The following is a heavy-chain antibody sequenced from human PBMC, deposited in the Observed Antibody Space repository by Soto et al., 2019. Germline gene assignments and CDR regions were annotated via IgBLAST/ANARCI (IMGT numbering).Heavy chain of an antibody. Sequence: QVQLQESGPGLVKPSETLSLTCTVSGGSISSYYWSWIRQPPGKGLEWIGYIYYSGSTNYNPSLMSRVTISVDTSNNQFSLKLSSVTAADTAVYYCARVAPTFSYQLLCHAFDIWGQGTMVTVSS. CDR2: IYYSGST. CDR1: GGSISSYY. D-gene: IGHD2-2*01. CDR3: ARVAPTFSYQLLCHAFDI. V-gene: IGHV4-59*01. J-gene: IGHJ3*02.